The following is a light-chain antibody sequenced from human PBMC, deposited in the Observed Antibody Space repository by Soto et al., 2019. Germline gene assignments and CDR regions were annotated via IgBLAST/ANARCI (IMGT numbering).Light chain of an antibody. J-gene: IGLJ1*01. CDR3: SSYTSCTSLAI. CDR2: EVI. Sequence: QSVLTQASSVSGCRGQSITIFRNGTRSDVGGYNYVSWYQQHPGKAPKIMIYEVINRPSGDSNRFPGSKSGNTASLTISGLQGEDEGDYLRSSYTSCTSLAIFRTG. CDR1: RSDVGGYNY. V-gene: IGLV2-14*01.